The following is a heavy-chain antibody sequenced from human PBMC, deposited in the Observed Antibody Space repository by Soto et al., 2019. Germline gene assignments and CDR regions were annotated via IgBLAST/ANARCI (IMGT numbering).Heavy chain of an antibody. J-gene: IGHJ4*02. CDR1: GFTFDTYA. V-gene: IGHV3-23*01. Sequence: GGSLRLSCVASGFTFDTYALNWVRQAPGKGLEWVSAIGSSGSTYYADSVKGRFTISRDTPKKTLYLQMNSLRAEDTAVYYCAKDGSIAASYFDYWGQGTLVTVSS. CDR3: AKDGSIAASYFDY. CDR2: IGSSGST. D-gene: IGHD6-6*01.